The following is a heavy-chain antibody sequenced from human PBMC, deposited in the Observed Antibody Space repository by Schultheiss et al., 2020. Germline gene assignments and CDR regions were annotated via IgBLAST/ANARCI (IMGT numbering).Heavy chain of an antibody. Sequence: SETLSLTCTVSGGSISSGGYYWSWIRQHPGKGLEWIGRIYTSGSTNYNPSLKSRVTISVDTSKNQFSLKLSSVTAADTAVYYCARHYCSTSTCYFDYWGQGTLVTVSS. CDR1: GGSISSGGYY. CDR2: IYTSGST. J-gene: IGHJ4*02. V-gene: IGHV4-61*02. D-gene: IGHD2-2*01. CDR3: ARHYCSTSTCYFDY.